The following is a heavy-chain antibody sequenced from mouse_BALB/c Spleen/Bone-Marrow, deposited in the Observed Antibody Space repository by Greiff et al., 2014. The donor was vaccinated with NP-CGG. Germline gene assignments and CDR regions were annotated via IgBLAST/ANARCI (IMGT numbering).Heavy chain of an antibody. CDR3: ARTSNAAMDY. V-gene: IGHV1S132*01. J-gene: IGHJ4*01. D-gene: IGHD2-5*01. Sequence: VKLQESGAELVRPGASVKLSCKTSGYIFTSYWIHWIKQGSGQGLEWIARIYPGTGSNHYNEKFKGKATLTADKSSSTAYMQLSSLKSEDSAVYFCARTSNAAMDYWGQGTSVTVSS. CDR1: GYIFTSYW. CDR2: IYPGTGSN.